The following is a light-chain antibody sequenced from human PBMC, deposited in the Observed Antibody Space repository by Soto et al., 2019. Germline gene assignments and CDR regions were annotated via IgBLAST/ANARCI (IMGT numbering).Light chain of an antibody. V-gene: IGKV3-20*01. CDR1: ESVRNNY. CDR3: HHYGYGADT. Sequence: LILTQSPGTLSLSPGERATLSCKASESVRNNYLAWYQQHPGQAPRLLIFGASSRATGIPDRFTGTGSGADFSLPISRLEPDDSAVYFCHHYGYGADTFGQGTKLEIK. CDR2: GAS. J-gene: IGKJ2*01.